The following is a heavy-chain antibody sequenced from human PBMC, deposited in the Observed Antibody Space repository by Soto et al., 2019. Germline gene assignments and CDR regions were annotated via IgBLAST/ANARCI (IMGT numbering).Heavy chain of an antibody. CDR3: ARVYMITFGGLTPSPRAYRFDY. Sequence: SLNISCKSSGYTFSDQWVAWVRQKPGRGLEWLGIIFPGDSDTRYSPSFQGHVTISVDNSIHTHFLQWSSLTTSDTATYYCARVYMITFGGLTPSPRAYRFDYWGQGTRVTVSS. CDR1: GYTFSDQW. J-gene: IGHJ4*02. V-gene: IGHV5-51*01. D-gene: IGHD3-16*01. CDR2: IFPGDSDT.